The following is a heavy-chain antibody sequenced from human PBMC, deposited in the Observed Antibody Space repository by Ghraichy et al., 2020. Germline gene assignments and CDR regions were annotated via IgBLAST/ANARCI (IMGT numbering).Heavy chain of an antibody. CDR1: GGSIRSYY. D-gene: IGHD5-18*01. V-gene: IGHV4-59*08. CDR2: VYYNGNT. J-gene: IGHJ6*02. CDR3: ARRGRGYSLYFYGLDI. Sequence: EALNISCTVSGGSIRSYYWSWIRHPPGKGLEWIGYVYYNGNTDYSPSLKSRATISVDTSKNQFSLRLTSVTAADTALYYCARRGRGYSLYFYGLDIWGQGHTVTVSS.